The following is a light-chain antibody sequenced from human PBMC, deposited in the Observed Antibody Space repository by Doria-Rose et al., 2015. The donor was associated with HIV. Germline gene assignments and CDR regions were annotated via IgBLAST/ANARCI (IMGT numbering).Light chain of an antibody. CDR1: QSFSSTY. CDR2: DGS. CDR3: HQYGTSWT. Sequence: TQSPGTLSLSPGEIATLSCGASQSFSSTYLAWYQQKPGQAPSLLIYDGSTRATGIPDGFSASGSGTDFTLTINRLEPEDFALYYCHQYGTSWTFGQGTKVEI. V-gene: IGKV3-20*01. J-gene: IGKJ1*01.